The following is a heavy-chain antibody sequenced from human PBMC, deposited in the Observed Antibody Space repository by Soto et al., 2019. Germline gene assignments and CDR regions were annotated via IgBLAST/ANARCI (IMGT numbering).Heavy chain of an antibody. V-gene: IGHV4-34*01. CDR1: GGSFSGYY. D-gene: IGHD3-10*01. CDR2: INHSGST. CDR3: ARGNITMVRGVMPENRYYYYYYGMDV. J-gene: IGHJ6*02. Sequence: SETLSLTCAVYGGSFSGYYWSWIRQPPGKGLEWIGEINHSGSTNYNPSLKSRVTISVDTSKNQFSLKLSSVTAADTAVYYCARGNITMVRGVMPENRYYYYYYGMDVWGQGTTVTVSS.